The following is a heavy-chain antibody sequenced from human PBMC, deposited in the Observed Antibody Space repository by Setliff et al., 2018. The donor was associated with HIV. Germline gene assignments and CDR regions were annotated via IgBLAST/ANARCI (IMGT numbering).Heavy chain of an antibody. J-gene: IGHJ3*02. CDR1: GGTLSNYV. D-gene: IGHD6-13*01. CDR3: ARDQTGVAAAAFGGGSAWSDEGFDI. Sequence: GASVKVSCKTSGGTLSNYVITWVRQAPGQGLEWMGMIIPMYNIPAYAQKFQGRVTFTADESTSTAYMELSSLSSEDTAVYYCARDQTGVAAAAFGGGSAWSDEGFDIWGQVTMVT. V-gene: IGHV1-69*13. CDR2: IIPMYNIP.